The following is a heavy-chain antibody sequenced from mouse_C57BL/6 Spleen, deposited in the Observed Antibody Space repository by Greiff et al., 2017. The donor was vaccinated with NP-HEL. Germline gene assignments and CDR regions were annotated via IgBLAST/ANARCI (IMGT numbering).Heavy chain of an antibody. D-gene: IGHD1-1*01. CDR2: IYPGDGDT. CDR1: GYAFSSYW. Sequence: QVQLKQSGAELVKPGASVKISCKASGYAFSSYWMNWVKQRPGKGLEWIGQIYPGDGDTNYHGKFKGTATLHADQSSSTAYMPLSRLTSADSAVYCYARRSYGRSYGYYLGYWGQGTTRTVPS. J-gene: IGHJ2*01. V-gene: IGHV1-80*01. CDR3: ARRSYGRSYGYYLGY.